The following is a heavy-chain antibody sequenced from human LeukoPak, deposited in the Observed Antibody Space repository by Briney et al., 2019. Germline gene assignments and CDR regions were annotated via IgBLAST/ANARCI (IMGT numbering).Heavy chain of an antibody. D-gene: IGHD3-3*01. V-gene: IGHV4-4*07. Sequence: PSETLSLTCTVSGGSISSYYLSWIRRPAGKGLEWIGRIYTSGSTNYNPSLKSRVTMSVDTSKNQFSLKLSSVTAADTAVYYCARNTDFWSASDAFYIWGQGTMVTVSS. J-gene: IGHJ3*02. CDR1: GGSISSYY. CDR3: ARNTDFWSASDAFYI. CDR2: IYTSGST.